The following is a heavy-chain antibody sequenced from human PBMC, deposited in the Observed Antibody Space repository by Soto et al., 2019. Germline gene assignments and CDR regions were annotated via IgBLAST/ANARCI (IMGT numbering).Heavy chain of an antibody. Sequence: QVQLVQSGAEVKKPGSSVKVSCKASGGTFSSYAISWVRQAPGQGLEWMGGIIPIFGTANYAQKFQGRVTMTADESTSTAYMELSSLRSEDTAVYYCARDGGGRVLRYAFDIWVLGTMVTVSS. CDR1: GGTFSSYA. CDR2: IIPIFGTA. D-gene: IGHD4-17*01. J-gene: IGHJ3*02. V-gene: IGHV1-69*01. CDR3: ARDGGGRVLRYAFDI.